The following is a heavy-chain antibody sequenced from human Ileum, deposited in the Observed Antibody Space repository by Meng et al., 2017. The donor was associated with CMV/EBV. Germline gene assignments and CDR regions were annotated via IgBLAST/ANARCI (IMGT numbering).Heavy chain of an antibody. CDR2: IYYSGST. D-gene: IGHD3-22*01. J-gene: IGHJ6*02. Sequence: SETLSLTCTVSGGSISSSSYYWGWIRQPPGKGLEWIGSIYYSGSTYYNPSLKSRVTISVDTSKNQFSLKLSSVTAADTAVYYCARDRNYYDSSGYLYYYYYGMDVWGQGTTVTVSS. CDR3: ARDRNYYDSSGYLYYYYYGMDV. CDR1: GGSISSSSYY. V-gene: IGHV4-39*07.